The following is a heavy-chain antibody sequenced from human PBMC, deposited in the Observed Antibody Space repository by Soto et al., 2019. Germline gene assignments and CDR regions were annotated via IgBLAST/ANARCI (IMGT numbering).Heavy chain of an antibody. D-gene: IGHD6-19*01. CDR2: ISYDGSNK. CDR1: GFTFSSYG. CDR3: AKEVWSSGWPYYFDY. J-gene: IGHJ4*02. Sequence: GGSLRLSCAASGFTFSSYGMHWVRQAPGKGLERVAVISYDGSNKYYADSVKGRFTISRDNSKNTLYLQMNSLRAEDTAVYYCAKEVWSSGWPYYFDYWGQGTLVTVSS. V-gene: IGHV3-30*18.